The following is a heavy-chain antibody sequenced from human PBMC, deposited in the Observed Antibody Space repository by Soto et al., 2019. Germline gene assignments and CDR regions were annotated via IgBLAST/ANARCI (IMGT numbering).Heavy chain of an antibody. Sequence: GASVKVSCKASGYTFTSYDINWVRQATGQGLEWMGWMNPNSGNTGYAQKFQGRVTMTRNTSISTAYMELSSLRSEDTAVYYCARGRVDTIFGVVIITQYYYYYVDVWGKGTTVTVSS. CDR3: ARGRVDTIFGVVIITQYYYYYVDV. CDR2: MNPNSGNT. V-gene: IGHV1-8*01. J-gene: IGHJ6*03. CDR1: GYTFTSYD. D-gene: IGHD3-3*01.